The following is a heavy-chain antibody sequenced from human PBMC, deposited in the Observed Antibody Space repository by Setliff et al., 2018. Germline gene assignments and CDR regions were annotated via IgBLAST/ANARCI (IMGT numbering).Heavy chain of an antibody. CDR1: GGSISSGNYY. Sequence: ASETLSLACTVSGGSISSGNYYWSWIRQPTGKGMEWIGSVYYSGSTYYNPSLKSRVTISVDTSKNQFSLKLRSVTAADTAVYYCARRATGRPVPEDYWGQGTLVTVSS. CDR3: ARRATGRPVPEDY. J-gene: IGHJ4*02. CDR2: VYYSGST. V-gene: IGHV4-39*01. D-gene: IGHD6-6*01.